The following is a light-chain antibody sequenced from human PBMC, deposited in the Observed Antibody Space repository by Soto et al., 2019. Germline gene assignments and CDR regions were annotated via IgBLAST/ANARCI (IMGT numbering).Light chain of an antibody. Sequence: EIGLTQSPGTLSLSPGERATLSCRASQSVSSSYLAWYQQKPGQAPRLLIYGASSRATGIPDRFSGSGSGTDFTLTISRLEPEDFAVYYCQLYGSSPWSFGQGTKVEIK. CDR3: QLYGSSPWS. J-gene: IGKJ1*01. V-gene: IGKV3-20*01. CDR2: GAS. CDR1: QSVSSSY.